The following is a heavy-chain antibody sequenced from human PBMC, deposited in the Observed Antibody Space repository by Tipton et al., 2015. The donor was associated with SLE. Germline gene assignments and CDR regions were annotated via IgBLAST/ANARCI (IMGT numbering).Heavy chain of an antibody. CDR1: GKTFTGHY. J-gene: IGHJ3*02. D-gene: IGHD4/OR15-4a*01. Sequence: QSGAEVKKPGASVRVSCKGAGKTFTGHYLHWVRQAPGQGLEWMGRINPNSGGTKDAQRFQGRVTMTSDMSISTAYMELSRLTFDDTAVYYCAREKASVSVLSESNYAFYMWGQGTMVSFSS. CDR2: INPNSGGT. V-gene: IGHV1-2*06. CDR3: AREKASVSVLSESNYAFYM.